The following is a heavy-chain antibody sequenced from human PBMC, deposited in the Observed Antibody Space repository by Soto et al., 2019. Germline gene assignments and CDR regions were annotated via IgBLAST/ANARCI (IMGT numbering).Heavy chain of an antibody. V-gene: IGHV3-23*01. CDR2: ISGSGGST. Sequence: GGSLRLSCAASGSTFISYAMSWVLQAPWKGLEWVSAISGSGGSTYYADSVKGRFTISRDNSKNTLYLQMNSLRAEDTAVYYCAKGSPKPRYCSSTSCYSPRAFDIWGQGTMVTVSS. J-gene: IGHJ3*02. CDR3: AKGSPKPRYCSSTSCYSPRAFDI. D-gene: IGHD2-2*02. CDR1: GSTFISYA.